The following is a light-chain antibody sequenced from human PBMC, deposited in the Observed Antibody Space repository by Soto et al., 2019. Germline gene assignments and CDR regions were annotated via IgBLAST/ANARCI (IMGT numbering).Light chain of an antibody. J-gene: IGKJ5*01. V-gene: IGKV3-20*01. CDR2: AAS. CDR3: QQYVNLPLT. CDR1: QSVSSSH. Sequence: EIVLTQSPGTLSLSPGERATLCCRASQSVSSSHLAWYQHKPGQAPRLLIYAASSRATGSPDRFSGSGSGTDFTLTISSLQPEDIATYYCQQYVNLPLTFGQGTRLEIK.